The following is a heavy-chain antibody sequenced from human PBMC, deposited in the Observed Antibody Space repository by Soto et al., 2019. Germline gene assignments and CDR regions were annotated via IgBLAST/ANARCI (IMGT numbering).Heavy chain of an antibody. J-gene: IGHJ6*02. CDR2: LSGSSLNT. CDR3: TTQFFLSSRKPPEDV. V-gene: IGHV3-23*01. Sequence: EVRLLESGGGLVQPGGSLRLSCEGSGFTFGNYAMTWVRQGPGRGLEWVSALSGSSLNTYYAHSVKGQFTISRDNSKNTMYLEMNSLRVDDTAVYYCTTQFFLSSRKPPEDVWGQGTPVAVSS. CDR1: GFTFGNYA.